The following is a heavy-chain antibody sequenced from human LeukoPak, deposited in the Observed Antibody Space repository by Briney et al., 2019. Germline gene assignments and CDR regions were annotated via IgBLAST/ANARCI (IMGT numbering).Heavy chain of an antibody. D-gene: IGHD3-10*01. CDR1: GFTFSSYA. J-gene: IGHJ5*02. CDR3: AKAPGGVTMVFFWFAP. V-gene: IGHV3-23*01. Sequence: GGSLRLSCTASGFTFSSYAMSWVRQAPGKGLEWVSAIGGSGGSTYYADSVEGRFTISRDNSKNTLYLQMNSLRAEDTAVYYCAKAPGGVTMVFFWFAPWGQGTLVTVPS. CDR2: IGGSGGST.